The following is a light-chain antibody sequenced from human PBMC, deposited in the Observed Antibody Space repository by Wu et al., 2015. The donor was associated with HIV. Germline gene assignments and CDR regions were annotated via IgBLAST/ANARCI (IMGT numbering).Light chain of an antibody. Sequence: DIQLTQSPSFLSASVGDRVTITCRASQALSSYLAWYQQKPGKAPKLLIYAASTLQSGVPSRFSGSASGTEFTLTISSLQPEDFATYYCQHFNSYLRKVTFGPGTKVDSK. CDR1: QALSSY. CDR3: QHFNSYLRKVT. V-gene: IGKV1-9*01. J-gene: IGKJ3*01. CDR2: AAS.